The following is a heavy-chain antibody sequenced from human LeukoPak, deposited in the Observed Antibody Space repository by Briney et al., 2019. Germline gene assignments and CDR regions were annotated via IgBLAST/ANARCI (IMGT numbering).Heavy chain of an antibody. Sequence: ASVKVSCKVSGYTLTELSMHWVRHAPAKGLEGIGGFDAEDGETIYAQKFQSRVTMTEDTSTDTAYMELSSLRSADTAVYYCATGYGGRSSTSCFLLFDYWGQGTLVTVSS. D-gene: IGHD2-2*01. J-gene: IGHJ4*02. CDR2: FDAEDGET. CDR1: GYTLTELS. V-gene: IGHV1-24*01. CDR3: ATGYGGRSSTSCFLLFDY.